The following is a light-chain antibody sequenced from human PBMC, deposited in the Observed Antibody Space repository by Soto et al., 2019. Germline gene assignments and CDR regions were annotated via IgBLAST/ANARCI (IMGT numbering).Light chain of an antibody. Sequence: QSALTQPASVSGSPGQSITISCTGTSSDVGGYNFVSWYQQHPDKAPKLMIYDVTNRPSGVSNRFSGSKSGNTASLTISGLQAEDDADYYCSSYTTISIYVFGTGTKVTVL. J-gene: IGLJ1*01. V-gene: IGLV2-14*01. CDR3: SSYTTISIYV. CDR2: DVT. CDR1: SSDVGGYNF.